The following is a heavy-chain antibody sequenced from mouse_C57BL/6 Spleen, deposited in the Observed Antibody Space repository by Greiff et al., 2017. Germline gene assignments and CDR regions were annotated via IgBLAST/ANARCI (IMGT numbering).Heavy chain of an antibody. J-gene: IGHJ2*01. CDR3: TAELRDY. Sequence: EVQLVESGAELVRPGASVKLSCTASGFNIKAYYMHWVKQRPEQGLERIGRIDPEDGDTAYAPKCQGKATVTADTHSNTAYLQLSSLTSEDTAVYYCTAELRDYWGQGTTLTVSS. CDR1: GFNIKAYY. V-gene: IGHV14-1*01. D-gene: IGHD1-1*01. CDR2: IDPEDGDT.